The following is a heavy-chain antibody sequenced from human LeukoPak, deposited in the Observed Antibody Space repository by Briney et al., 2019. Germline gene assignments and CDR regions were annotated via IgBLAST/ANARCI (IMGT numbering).Heavy chain of an antibody. CDR3: ARHWETSSWYVDY. D-gene: IGHD6-13*01. CDR2: IYYSGST. V-gene: IGHV4-61*01. J-gene: IGHJ4*02. Sequence: SETLSLTCTVSGGSISSGSYYWSWIRQPPGKGLEWIAYIYYSGSTNYNPSLKSRVTISVDTSKNQLSLKLSSVTAADTAVYYCARHWETSSWYVDYWGQGTLVTVSS. CDR1: GGSISSGSYY.